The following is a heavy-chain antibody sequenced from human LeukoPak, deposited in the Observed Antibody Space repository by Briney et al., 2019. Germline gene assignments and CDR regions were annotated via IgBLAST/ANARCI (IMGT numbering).Heavy chain of an antibody. Sequence: LSETLSLTCTVSLRSINVYYWSWIRQSPRKGLEGIAYISYSVSTNHNPPLKSRVTISVDTSKNQFSLRLSSMTAADTAVYYCARDPFLHYGSGSYSGAAFDIWGQGTMVTVSS. V-gene: IGHV4-59*01. J-gene: IGHJ3*02. D-gene: IGHD3-10*01. CDR3: ARDPFLHYGSGSYSGAAFDI. CDR2: ISYSVST. CDR1: LRSINVYY.